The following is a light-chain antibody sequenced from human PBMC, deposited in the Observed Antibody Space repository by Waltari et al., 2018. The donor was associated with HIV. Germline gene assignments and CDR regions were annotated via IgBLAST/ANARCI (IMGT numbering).Light chain of an antibody. Sequence: SALPQPASVSGSPGQSITISCPGTSSDVGEYNYGSWYQQHPGKAPKLMIYEVSNRPAGVSNRFSGSKSGNTASLTISGRQAEDEADYYCSSYTSSSVVFGGGTKLTVL. CDR2: EVS. J-gene: IGLJ2*01. CDR1: SSDVGEYNY. CDR3: SSYTSSSVV. V-gene: IGLV2-14*01.